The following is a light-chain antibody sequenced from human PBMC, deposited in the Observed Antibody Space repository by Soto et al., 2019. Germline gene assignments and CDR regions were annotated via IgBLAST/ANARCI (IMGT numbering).Light chain of an antibody. V-gene: IGKV3-11*01. Sequence: IVLTQSPPSLSLFTGERATLSCRASQSVSSYLAWYQQKPGQAPRLLIYDVSTRATGIPARFSGSGSRTDFILTISSLENEDGAVYDGQQRSNWPITFGQGTRLEIK. CDR3: QQRSNWPIT. CDR2: DVS. J-gene: IGKJ5*01. CDR1: QSVSSY.